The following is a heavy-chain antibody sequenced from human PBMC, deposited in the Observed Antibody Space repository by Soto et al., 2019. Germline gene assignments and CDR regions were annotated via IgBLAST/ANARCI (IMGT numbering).Heavy chain of an antibody. V-gene: IGHV1-2*02. J-gene: IGHJ4*02. Sequence: ASVKVSCKTSGYTFSDHYTHWVRQAPGQGLEWMGWINPNSGGTGYAEKFQGRVTMTRVTSISTAYMELNRLNSDDTAVYYCVRGGPVAGPTSSEAYHPFDFWGQGTLVTVSS. D-gene: IGHD6-19*01. CDR3: VRGGPVAGPTSSEAYHPFDF. CDR2: INPNSGGT. CDR1: GYTFSDHY.